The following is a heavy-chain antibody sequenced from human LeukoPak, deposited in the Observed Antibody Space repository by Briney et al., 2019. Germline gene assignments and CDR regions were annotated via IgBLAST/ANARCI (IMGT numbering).Heavy chain of an antibody. Sequence: SETLSLTCTVSGGSISSYYWSWIRQPPGKGREWIGYIYTSGSTNYNPSLKSRVTISVDTSKNQFSLKLSSVTAADTAVYYCARRAKGYYYDSSGYPAGYMDVWGKGTTVTVSS. CDR3: ARRAKGYYYDSSGYPAGYMDV. CDR1: GGSISSYY. J-gene: IGHJ6*03. V-gene: IGHV4-4*09. CDR2: IYTSGST. D-gene: IGHD3-22*01.